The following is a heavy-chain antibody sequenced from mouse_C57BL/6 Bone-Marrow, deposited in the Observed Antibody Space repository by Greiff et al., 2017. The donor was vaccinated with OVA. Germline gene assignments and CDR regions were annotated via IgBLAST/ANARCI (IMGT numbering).Heavy chain of an antibody. CDR3: ALYDYDGAFDY. J-gene: IGHJ2*01. D-gene: IGHD2-4*01. CDR2: IYPRSGNT. V-gene: IGHV1-81*01. CDR1: GYTFTSYG. Sequence: VQLQQSGAELARPGASVKLSCKASGYTFTSYGISWVKQRNGQGLEWIGEIYPRSGNTYYNEKFKGKATLTADKSSSTAYMELRSLTSEDSAVYFCALYDYDGAFDYWGQGTTLTVSS.